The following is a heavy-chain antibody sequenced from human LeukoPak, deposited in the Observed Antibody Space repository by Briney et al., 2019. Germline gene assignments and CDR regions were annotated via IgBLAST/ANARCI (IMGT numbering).Heavy chain of an antibody. J-gene: IGHJ4*02. CDR3: ARAPGYSSSWYVDY. D-gene: IGHD6-13*01. Sequence: ASVKVSCKASGYTFTGYYMHWVRQAPGQGLEWMGWINPNSGGTNYAQKFQGRVTMTRDTPISTAYMELSGLRSDSSAVYYCARAPGYSSSWYVDYWGQGTLVTVSS. CDR1: GYTFTGYY. CDR2: INPNSGGT. V-gene: IGHV1-2*02.